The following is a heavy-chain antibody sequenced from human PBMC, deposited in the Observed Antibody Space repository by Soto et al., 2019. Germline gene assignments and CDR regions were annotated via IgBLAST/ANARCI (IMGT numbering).Heavy chain of an antibody. D-gene: IGHD3-3*01. CDR1: GFTFSSYA. CDR2: ISYDGSNK. J-gene: IGHJ6*02. V-gene: IGHV3-30-3*01. Sequence: GGSLRLSCAASGFTFSSYAMHWVRQAPGKGLEWVAVISYDGSNKYYADSVKGRFTTSRDNSKNTLYLQMNSLRAEDTAVYYCARARDDFWSGSYLGHYYYYGMDVWGQGTTVTVSS. CDR3: ARARDDFWSGSYLGHYYYYGMDV.